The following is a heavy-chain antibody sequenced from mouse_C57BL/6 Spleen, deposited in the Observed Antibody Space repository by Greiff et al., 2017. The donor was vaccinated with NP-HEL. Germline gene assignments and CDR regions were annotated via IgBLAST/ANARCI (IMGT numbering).Heavy chain of an antibody. D-gene: IGHD1-1*01. Sequence: QVQLQQPGAELVRPGSSVKLSCKASGYTFTSYWMDWVKQRPGQGLEWIGNIYPSDSETHYNQKFKDKATLTVDKSSSTAYMQLSSLTSEDSAVYYCARLGPTVAFDYWGQGTTLTVSS. CDR1: GYTFTSYW. J-gene: IGHJ2*01. CDR3: ARLGPTVAFDY. CDR2: IYPSDSET. V-gene: IGHV1-61*01.